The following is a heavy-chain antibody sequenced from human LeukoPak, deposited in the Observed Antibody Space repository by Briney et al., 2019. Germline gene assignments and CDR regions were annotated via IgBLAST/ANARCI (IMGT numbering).Heavy chain of an antibody. CDR3: AKGLKGYSAYEQIDY. D-gene: IGHD5-12*01. J-gene: IGHJ4*02. CDR1: GFTFSSSA. CDR2: LSASGGNT. V-gene: IGHV3-23*01. Sequence: GGSLRLSCAASGFTFSSSAMSWVRQASGKGLEWVSGLSASGGNTYYGDSVKGRFTISRDNSKNTLYLQMNSLRAEDTAVYYCAKGLKGYSAYEQIDYWGQGTLVTVSS.